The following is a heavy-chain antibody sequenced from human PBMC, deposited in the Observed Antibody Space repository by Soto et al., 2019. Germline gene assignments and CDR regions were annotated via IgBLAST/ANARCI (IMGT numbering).Heavy chain of an antibody. CDR3: ARGVGSGSYYNQYNWFDP. V-gene: IGHV3-30-3*01. J-gene: IGHJ5*02. CDR2: ISYDGSSK. D-gene: IGHD3-10*01. Sequence: GGSLRLSCVASGFTFSSFSLHWVRQAPGKGLEWLALISYDGSSKYNADSVKGRFTISRENSNNTLYFQLSSLRPEDTAVYYCARGVGSGSYYNQYNWFDPWGQGTLVTVSS. CDR1: GFTFSSFS.